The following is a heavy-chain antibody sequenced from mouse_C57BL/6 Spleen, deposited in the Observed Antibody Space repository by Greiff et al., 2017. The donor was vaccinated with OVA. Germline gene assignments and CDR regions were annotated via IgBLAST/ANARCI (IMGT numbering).Heavy chain of an antibody. CDR1: GYTFTSYW. CDR2: IDPSDSET. V-gene: IGHV1-52*01. CDR3: ALTTVVAPFDY. D-gene: IGHD1-1*01. J-gene: IGHJ2*01. Sequence: QVQLQQPGAELVRPGSSVKLSCKASGYTFTSYWMHWVKQRPIQGLEWIGNIDPSDSETHYNQKFKDKATLTVDKSSSTDYMQLSSLTSEDSAVNYCALTTVVAPFDYWGQGTTLTVSA.